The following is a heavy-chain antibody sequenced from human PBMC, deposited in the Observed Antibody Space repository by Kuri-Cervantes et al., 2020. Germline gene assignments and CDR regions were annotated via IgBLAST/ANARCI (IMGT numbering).Heavy chain of an antibody. D-gene: IGHD6-19*01. CDR1: GGSVSSGSYY. J-gene: IGHJ3*02. Sequence: SETLSLTCTVSGGSVSSGSYYWSWIRQPPGKGLEWIGYIYYSGSTNYNPSLKSRVTISVDTSKNQFPLKLSSVTAADTAVYYCARHLRQAGSGWWGALGAFDIWGQGTMVTVSS. V-gene: IGHV4-61*01. CDR3: ARHLRQAGSGWWGALGAFDI. CDR2: IYYSGST.